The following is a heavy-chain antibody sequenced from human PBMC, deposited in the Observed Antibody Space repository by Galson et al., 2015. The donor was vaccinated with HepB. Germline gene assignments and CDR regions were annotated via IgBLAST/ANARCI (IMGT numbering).Heavy chain of an antibody. CDR2: ISAYNGNT. V-gene: IGHV1-18*01. D-gene: IGHD6-13*01. Sequence: SVKVSCKASGYTFTSYGISWVRQAPGQGLEWMGWISAYNGNTNYAQKLQGRVTMTTDTSTSTAYMELRSLRSDDTAVYYCARDTVPYSSSWLFDYWGQGTLVTVSS. CDR1: GYTFTSYG. J-gene: IGHJ4*02. CDR3: ARDTVPYSSSWLFDY.